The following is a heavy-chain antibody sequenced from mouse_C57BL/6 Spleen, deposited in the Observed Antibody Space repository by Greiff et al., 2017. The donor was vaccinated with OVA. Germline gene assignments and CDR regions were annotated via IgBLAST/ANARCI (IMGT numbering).Heavy chain of an antibody. CDR3: ARSQLRLNYYAMDY. CDR2: INPNYGTT. J-gene: IGHJ4*01. Sequence: VQLQQSGPELVKPGASVKISCKASGYSFTDYNMNWVKQSNGKSLEWIGVINPNYGTTSYNQKFKVKATLTVDQSSSTAYMQLNSLTSEDSAVYYCARSQLRLNYYAMDYWGQGTSGTVSS. CDR1: GYSFTDYN. D-gene: IGHD3-2*02. V-gene: IGHV1-39*01.